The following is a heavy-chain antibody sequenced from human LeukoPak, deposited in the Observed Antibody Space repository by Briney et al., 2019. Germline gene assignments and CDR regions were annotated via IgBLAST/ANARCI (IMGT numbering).Heavy chain of an antibody. CDR1: GFTFSDYY. D-gene: IGHD6-19*01. V-gene: IGHV3-11*04. J-gene: IGHJ4*02. Sequence: AGTLRLSCAASGFTFSDYYSSWIRQAPGKGLEWVSYSSSGGSAIYYADSVKGRFTISRYNAKNSVYLQMNSLRAEDTAVYYCATTRYSSASYSGYWGQGTLVTVSS. CDR3: ATTRYSSASYSGY. CDR2: SSSGGSAI.